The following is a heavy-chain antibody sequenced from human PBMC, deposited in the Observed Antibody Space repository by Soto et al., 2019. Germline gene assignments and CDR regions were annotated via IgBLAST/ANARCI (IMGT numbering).Heavy chain of an antibody. D-gene: IGHD2-2*01. CDR2: MNPSGGVT. Sequence: QVQRVQSGAEVKKPGASVRISCKASGYTFTDYYLHWVRQAPGQGLEWMGIMNPSGGVTSYAQKFQGRVAVTRDTSTSTVYMQLSSLRSEDTAVYYCASSEAVPTTTYYYWYIDVWGKGTTVTVSS. V-gene: IGHV1-46*03. J-gene: IGHJ6*03. CDR3: ASSEAVPTTTYYYWYIDV. CDR1: GYTFTDYY.